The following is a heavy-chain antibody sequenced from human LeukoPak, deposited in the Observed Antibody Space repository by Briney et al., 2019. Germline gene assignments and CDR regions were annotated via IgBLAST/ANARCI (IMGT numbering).Heavy chain of an antibody. CDR2: IYYSGST. V-gene: IGHV4-59*01. J-gene: IGHJ6*02. Sequence: SETLSLTCTVSGGSISSYYWSWLRQPPGRGLEWVGYIYYSGSTNYNPSLNGRVTISVDTSKNQFSLKLSSVTAADTAVHYCARESHTYYYDSSGYPYYYYGMDVWGQGTTVTVSS. CDR3: ARESHTYYYDSSGYPYYYYGMDV. CDR1: GGSISSYY. D-gene: IGHD3-22*01.